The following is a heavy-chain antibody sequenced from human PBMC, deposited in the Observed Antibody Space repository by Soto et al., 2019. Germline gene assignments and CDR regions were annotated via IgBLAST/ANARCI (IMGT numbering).Heavy chain of an antibody. D-gene: IGHD6-13*01. CDR2: INPNSGGT. CDR1: GYTFTGYY. J-gene: IGHJ4*02. CDR3: ARSAASTSVIIAAAGKGY. Sequence: ASVKVSCKASGYTFTGYYMYWARQAPGQGLEWMGWINPNSGGTNYAQKFQGRVTMTRDTSISTAYMELSRLRSDDTAVYYCARSAASTSVIIAAAGKGYWGQGTLVTVSS. V-gene: IGHV1-2*02.